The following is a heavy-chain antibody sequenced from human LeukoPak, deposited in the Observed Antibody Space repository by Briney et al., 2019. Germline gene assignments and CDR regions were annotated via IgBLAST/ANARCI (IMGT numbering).Heavy chain of an antibody. CDR3: ARRGLYDFWSGEEFDP. V-gene: IGHV6-1*01. CDR1: GDSVSNNSAA. D-gene: IGHD3-3*01. J-gene: IGHJ5*02. Sequence: SQTLSLTCAISGDSVSNNSAAWNWIRQSPSRGLEWLGRTYYRSKWYNDYAVSVRGRITINPDTSKNQFSLQVKSVTPEDTAVYYCARRGLYDFWSGEEFDPWGQGTLVTVSS. CDR2: TYYRSKWYN.